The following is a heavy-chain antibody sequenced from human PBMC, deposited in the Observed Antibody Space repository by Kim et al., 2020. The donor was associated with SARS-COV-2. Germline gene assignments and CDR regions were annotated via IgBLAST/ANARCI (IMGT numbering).Heavy chain of an antibody. J-gene: IGHJ4*02. CDR3: AHETYGDFEAFAY. CDR2: ITENGDVT. CDR1: GFTFRNYC. D-gene: IGHD4-17*01. Sequence: GGSLRLSCAASGFTFRNYCMSWFRQTPGKGLEWVSAITENGDVTYYPDSVAGRFTISRDNSRDTLYLQMNTLRADDTAVYYCAHETYGDFEAFAYWGQGT. V-gene: IGHV3-23*01.